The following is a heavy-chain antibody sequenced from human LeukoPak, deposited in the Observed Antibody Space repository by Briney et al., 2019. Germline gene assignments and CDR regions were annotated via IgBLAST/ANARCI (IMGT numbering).Heavy chain of an antibody. Sequence: SETLSLTCGVYGGSFSDYYWSWIRQSPGKGLEWIGYIYYSGSTYYNPSLKSRVTISVDTSKNQFSLKLSSVTAADTAVYYCARHYDLYYYTDVWGKGTTVTVSS. D-gene: IGHD3-22*01. CDR1: GGSFSDYY. CDR2: IYYSGST. J-gene: IGHJ6*03. V-gene: IGHV4-34*09. CDR3: ARHYDLYYYTDV.